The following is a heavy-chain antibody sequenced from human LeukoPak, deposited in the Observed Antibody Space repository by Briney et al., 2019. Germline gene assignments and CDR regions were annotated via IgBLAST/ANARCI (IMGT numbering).Heavy chain of an antibody. D-gene: IGHD6-6*01. CDR2: IYYSGST. J-gene: IGHJ3*02. Sequence: SETLSLTCTVSGGSISSYYWSWIRQPPGKGLEWIGYIYYSGSTNYNPSLKSRVTISVDTSKNQFSLKLSSVTAADTAVYYCARASLPLARAFDIWGQGTMVTVSS. CDR1: GGSISSYY. V-gene: IGHV4-59*08. CDR3: ARASLPLARAFDI.